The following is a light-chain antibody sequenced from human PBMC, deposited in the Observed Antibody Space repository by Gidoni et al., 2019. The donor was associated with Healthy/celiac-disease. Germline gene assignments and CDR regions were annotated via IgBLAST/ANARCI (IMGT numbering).Light chain of an antibody. Sequence: ELVMTPSPATLSVSPGERATLSCRASQSVSSTLAWYQQKPGQAPRPLIYGASTRATGIPARVSGSGSGTEFTLTISSLQAEDVAIYYCQQYNNWPPLTFGGGTKVEIK. J-gene: IGKJ4*01. CDR2: GAS. V-gene: IGKV3-15*01. CDR1: QSVSST. CDR3: QQYNNWPPLT.